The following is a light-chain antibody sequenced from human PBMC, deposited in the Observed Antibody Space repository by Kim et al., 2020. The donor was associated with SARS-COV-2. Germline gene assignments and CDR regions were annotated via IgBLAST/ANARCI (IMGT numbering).Light chain of an antibody. V-gene: IGLV2-11*03. CDR3: CSDVGSHV. CDR1: SSAVGSKNY. Sequence: PGPPCTALGTGTSSAVGSKNYVTGYRQHPGKAPKPLIYDVNQRPSGVADRVSGSTFGNTASLTISVLQAEDDADYYCCSDVGSHVFGTGTKVTVL. CDR2: DVN. J-gene: IGLJ1*01.